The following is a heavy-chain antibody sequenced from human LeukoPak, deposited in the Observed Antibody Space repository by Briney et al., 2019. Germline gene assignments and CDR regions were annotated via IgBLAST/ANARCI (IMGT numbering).Heavy chain of an antibody. Sequence: SETLSLTCAVSGYSISSGYYWGWIRQPPGKGLEWIGSIYHSGSTYYNPSLKSRVTTSVDTSKNQFSLKLSSVTAADTAVYYCARHSDIVVVPAATNTDYWGQGTLVTVSS. CDR1: GYSISSGYY. CDR3: ARHSDIVVVPAATNTDY. V-gene: IGHV4-38-2*01. D-gene: IGHD2-2*01. J-gene: IGHJ4*02. CDR2: IYHSGST.